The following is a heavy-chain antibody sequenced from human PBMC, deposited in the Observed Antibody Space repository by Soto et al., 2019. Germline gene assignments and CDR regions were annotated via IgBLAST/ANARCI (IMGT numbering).Heavy chain of an antibody. V-gene: IGHV3-23*01. CDR1: GFTFRNYA. CDR3: AKGPLVSGYDLDY. J-gene: IGHJ4*02. CDR2: IRGRGGST. D-gene: IGHD5-12*01. Sequence: EVQLLDSGGGLVQPGGSLRLSCDDSGFTFRNYAMNWVRQAQGKGLDWVSAIRGRGGSTYYADSVKGRFTISRDNSKNTLYLQRSSLRAEDTAVYYCAKGPLVSGYDLDYWGQGTLVTVSS.